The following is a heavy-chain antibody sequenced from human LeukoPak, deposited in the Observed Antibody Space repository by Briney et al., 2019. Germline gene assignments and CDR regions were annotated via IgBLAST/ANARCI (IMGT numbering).Heavy chain of an antibody. CDR2: ISYDGSNK. CDR3: AKEHVRYFDFATDQTIDY. J-gene: IGHJ4*02. Sequence: GGSLRLSCAASGFILSDYNMHWVRQAPGKGLEWVAVISYDGSNKYYADSVKGRFTISRDNSKNTLYLQMNSLRAEDMAVYYCAKEHVRYFDFATDQTIDYWGQGTLVTVSS. D-gene: IGHD3-9*01. CDR1: GFILSDYN. V-gene: IGHV3-30*04.